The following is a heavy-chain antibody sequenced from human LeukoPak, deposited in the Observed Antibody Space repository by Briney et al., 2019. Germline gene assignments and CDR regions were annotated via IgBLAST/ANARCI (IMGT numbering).Heavy chain of an antibody. V-gene: IGHV3-64*01. Sequence: GGSLRLSCAASGFTFSTYALHWVRQAPGKGLEYVSSITSNGDNTYYAHSVQGRFTISRDNSKNTLYPEMDILRAEDHAVYYCVRERMGVGDYWGEGALVTVSS. J-gene: IGHJ4*02. CDR2: ITSNGDNT. D-gene: IGHD3-3*01. CDR1: GFTFSTYA. CDR3: VRERMGVGDY.